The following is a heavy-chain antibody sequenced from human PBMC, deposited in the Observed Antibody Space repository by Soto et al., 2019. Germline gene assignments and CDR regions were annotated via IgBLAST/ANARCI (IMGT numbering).Heavy chain of an antibody. Sequence: GESLKISCKGSGYSFTSYWIGWVRQMPGKGLEWMGIIYPGDSDTRYSPSFQGQVTISADKSISTAYLQWSSLKASDTAMYYCARLPHYYGSGSYYYYYGMDVWGQGTTVTVSS. V-gene: IGHV5-51*01. CDR3: ARLPHYYGSGSYYYYYGMDV. CDR2: IYPGDSDT. J-gene: IGHJ6*02. CDR1: GYSFTSYW. D-gene: IGHD3-10*01.